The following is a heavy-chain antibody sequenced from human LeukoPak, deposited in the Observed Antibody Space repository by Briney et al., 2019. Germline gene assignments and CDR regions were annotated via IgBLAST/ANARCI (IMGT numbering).Heavy chain of an antibody. CDR1: GFTFSSYA. CDR2: ISYDGSNK. J-gene: IGHJ4*02. V-gene: IGHV3-30*09. CDR3: AGGYDSSGYFPGTPRQFDY. Sequence: GGSLRLSCAASGFTFSSYAMHWVRQAPGKGLEWVAVISYDGSNKYYADSVKGRFAISRDNSKNTLYPQMNSLRAEDTAVYYCAGGYDSSGYFPGTPRQFDYWGQGTLVTVSS. D-gene: IGHD3-22*01.